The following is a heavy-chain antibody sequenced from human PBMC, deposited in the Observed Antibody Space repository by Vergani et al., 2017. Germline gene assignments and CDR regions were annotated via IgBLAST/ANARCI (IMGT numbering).Heavy chain of an antibody. D-gene: IGHD3-3*01. CDR3: ARDRLYYDFWSGYQYGMDV. J-gene: IGHJ6*02. CDR2: IYSSGST. V-gene: IGHV4-59*01. Sequence: QVQLQESGPGLVKPSETLSLTCTVSGGSISSYYWSWIRQPPGKGLEWIGYIYSSGSTNYNPSLKSRVTISVDTSKNQFSLKLSSVTAADTAVYYCARDRLYYDFWSGYQYGMDVWGQGTTVTVSS. CDR1: GGSISSYY.